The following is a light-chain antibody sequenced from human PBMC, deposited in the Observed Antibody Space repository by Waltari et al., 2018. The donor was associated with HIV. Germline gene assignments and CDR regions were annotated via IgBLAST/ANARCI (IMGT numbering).Light chain of an antibody. CDR1: SNDIGTYNF. Sequence: QSALTQPPSASGSPGQSVAISCTVSSNDIGTYNFVSWYQHHPGKAPKLIIYDVTRRPPGIPDRFSGTKSGYTASLTVSDLQVEDEADYYCVSYTEKDTFLLFGGGTKLAV. CDR2: DVT. V-gene: IGLV2-8*01. J-gene: IGLJ2*01. CDR3: VSYTEKDTFLL.